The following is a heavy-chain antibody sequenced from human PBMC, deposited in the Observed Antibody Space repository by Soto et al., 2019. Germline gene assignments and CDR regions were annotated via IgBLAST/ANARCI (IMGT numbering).Heavy chain of an antibody. CDR3: AKGRSYYYYYGVDV. CDR2: INPSGGST. CDR1: GYTFTSYG. V-gene: IGHV1-46*01. Sequence: GASVKVSCKASGYTFTSYGISWVRQAPGQGLEWMGIINPSGGSTSYAQKFQGRVTMTRDTSTSTVYMELSSLRSEDTALYYCAKGRSYYYYYGVDVWGQGTTVTV. J-gene: IGHJ6*02.